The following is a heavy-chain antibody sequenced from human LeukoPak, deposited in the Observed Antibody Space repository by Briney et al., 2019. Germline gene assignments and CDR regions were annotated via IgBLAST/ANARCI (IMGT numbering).Heavy chain of an antibody. CDR1: GGSISSSSYY. V-gene: IGHV4-39*01. CDR3: ATRYLRGGWFDP. Sequence: SETLSLTCTVSGGSISSSSYYWGWIRQPPGKGLEWIGSIYYSGSTYYNPSLKSRVTISVDTSKNQFSLKLSSVTAADTAVYYCATRYLRGGWFDPWGQGTLVTVSS. J-gene: IGHJ5*02. CDR2: IYYSGST. D-gene: IGHD1-26*01.